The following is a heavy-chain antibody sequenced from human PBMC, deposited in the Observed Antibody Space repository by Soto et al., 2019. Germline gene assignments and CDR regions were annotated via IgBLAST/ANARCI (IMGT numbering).Heavy chain of an antibody. CDR2: IWYDGSNK. V-gene: IGHV3-33*01. D-gene: IGHD6-13*01. J-gene: IGHJ4*02. CDR3: ARDPVSDSSSWFFDY. Sequence: QVQLVESGGGVVQPGRSLRLSCAASGFTFSSYGMHWVRQAPGKGLEWVAVIWYDGSNKYYADSVKGRFTISRDNSKNTLYLKMTSLRAVDTGVYYCARDPVSDSSSWFFDYWGQGTLVTVSS. CDR1: GFTFSSYG.